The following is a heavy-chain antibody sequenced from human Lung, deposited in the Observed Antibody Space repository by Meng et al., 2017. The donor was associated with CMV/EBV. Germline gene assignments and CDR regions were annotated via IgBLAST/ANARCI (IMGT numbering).Heavy chain of an antibody. Sequence: SCAASGFTFSGYYMSWIRQAPGKGLEWLSYIGSSGSTIYYADSVKGRFTISRDNAKNSLYLQMNSLRAEDTAVYYCARGLRGRVYWGQGTLVTVSS. J-gene: IGHJ4*02. V-gene: IGHV3-11*04. CDR3: ARGLRGRVY. D-gene: IGHD3/OR15-3a*01. CDR1: GFTFSGYY. CDR2: IGSSGSTI.